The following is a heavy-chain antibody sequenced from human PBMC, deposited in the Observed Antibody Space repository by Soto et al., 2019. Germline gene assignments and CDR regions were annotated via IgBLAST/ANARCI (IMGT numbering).Heavy chain of an antibody. V-gene: IGHV1-69*02. J-gene: IGHJ6*02. Sequence: SVKVSCKASGGTFSSYTISWVRQAPGQGLEWMGRIIPILAIANYTQKFQGRVTITADKSTSTAYMELSSLRSDDTAVYYCAGSGYYHNSGMDVWGQGTTVTVSS. CDR1: GGTFSSYT. D-gene: IGHD3-22*01. CDR3: AGSGYYHNSGMDV. CDR2: IIPILAIA.